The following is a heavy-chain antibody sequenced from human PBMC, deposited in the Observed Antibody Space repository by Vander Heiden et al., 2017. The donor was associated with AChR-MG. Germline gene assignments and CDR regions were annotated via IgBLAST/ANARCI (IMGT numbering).Heavy chain of an antibody. Sequence: QVQLVESGGGLVKPGGSLRLSCAASGFTFRDYYMGWIRQAPGKGLEWVSYISSSGSTIYYADSVKGRFTISRDNAKNSLYLQMNSLRAEDTAVYYCARDITMVRGVPQKAIDYWGQGTLVTVSS. V-gene: IGHV3-11*01. D-gene: IGHD3-10*01. CDR3: ARDITMVRGVPQKAIDY. CDR2: ISSSGSTI. J-gene: IGHJ4*02. CDR1: GFTFRDYY.